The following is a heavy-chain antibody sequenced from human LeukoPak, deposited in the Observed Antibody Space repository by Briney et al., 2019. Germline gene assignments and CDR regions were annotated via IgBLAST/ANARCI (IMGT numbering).Heavy chain of an antibody. CDR1: GFSFNTYP. J-gene: IGHJ6*03. CDR3: ARDWRRIVMVVPTTRHGNYMDV. V-gene: IGHV3-21*01. D-gene: IGHD2-15*01. Sequence: PGGPLRLPCTTSGFSFNTYPMNCVRQAPGKGLEWVSSISSSSSYIYYAASVQGRFTLSRDNSKNTLYLQMNSLRAEDTAVYYCARDWRRIVMVVPTTRHGNYMDVWGKGTTVTISS. CDR2: ISSSSSYI.